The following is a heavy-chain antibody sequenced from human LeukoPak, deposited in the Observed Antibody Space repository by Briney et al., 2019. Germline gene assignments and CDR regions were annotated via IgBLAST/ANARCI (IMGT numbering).Heavy chain of an antibody. CDR2: ISGSGGST. CDR1: GFTFGSYA. CDR3: AKALLVSVVVVAANDY. V-gene: IGHV3-23*01. D-gene: IGHD2-15*01. Sequence: GGSLRLSCAVSGFTFGSYAMSWVRQAPGKGLEWVSAISGSGGSTYYADSVKGRFTISRDNSKNTLYLQMNSLRAEDTAVYYCAKALLVSVVVVAANDYWGQGTLVTVSS. J-gene: IGHJ4*02.